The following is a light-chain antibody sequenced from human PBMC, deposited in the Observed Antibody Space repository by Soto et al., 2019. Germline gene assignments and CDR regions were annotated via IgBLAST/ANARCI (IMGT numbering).Light chain of an antibody. Sequence: EIVMTQSPATLSVSPGERTTISCRASQSVSSNLAWYQLKPGQAPRLLIYGASTRATGIPDRFSGSGSGTEGTLTISSLQSEDFAVYYCQQDNDSPRTFGQGTKVEIK. CDR3: QQDNDSPRT. J-gene: IGKJ1*01. V-gene: IGKV3-15*01. CDR2: GAS. CDR1: QSVSSN.